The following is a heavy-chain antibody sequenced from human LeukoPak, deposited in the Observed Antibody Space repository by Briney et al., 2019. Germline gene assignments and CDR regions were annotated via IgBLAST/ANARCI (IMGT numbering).Heavy chain of an antibody. J-gene: IGHJ4*02. CDR3: ARDPGPERRAFDC. CDR2: MYSGGTT. D-gene: IGHD1-1*01. V-gene: IGHV3-53*01. CDR1: GFTVSSNY. Sequence: GGSLRLSCAASGFTVSSNYMSWVRQAPGKGLEWVSVMYSGGTTYYADSVEGRFTISRDNSKNTLYLQMNNLRAEDTAVYYCARDPGPERRAFDCWGQGTLVTVSS.